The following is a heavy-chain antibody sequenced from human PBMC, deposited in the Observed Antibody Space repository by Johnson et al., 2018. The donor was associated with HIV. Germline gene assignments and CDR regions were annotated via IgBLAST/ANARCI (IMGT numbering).Heavy chain of an antibody. CDR2: ISYDGSNK. V-gene: IGHV3-30*04. CDR1: GFTFSSYA. CDR3: ARDSYQLELPLGAFDI. J-gene: IGHJ3*02. D-gene: IGHD1-1*01. Sequence: QVQLVESGGGVVQPGRSLRLSCAASGFTFSSYAMHWVRQAPGKGLEWVAVISYDGSNKYYADSVKGRFTISRDNSKNTQYLQMNSLRAEHTAVYYCARDSYQLELPLGAFDIWGQGTMVTVSS.